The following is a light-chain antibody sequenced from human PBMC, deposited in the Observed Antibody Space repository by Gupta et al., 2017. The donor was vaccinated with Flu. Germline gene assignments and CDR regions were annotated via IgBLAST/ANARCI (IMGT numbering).Light chain of an antibody. CDR1: SSDVGGYKY. J-gene: IGLJ1*01. CDR2: DVS. CDR3: SSYTTSTTLV. V-gene: IGLV2-14*03. Sequence: QSALTQPASVSGSPGQSITISCTGTSSDVGGYKYVSWYQQHPGKAPKLIICDVSDRPSGVSNRFSGSKSGNTASLTISGLQAEDEADYYCSSYTTSTTLVFGGGTKVTVL.